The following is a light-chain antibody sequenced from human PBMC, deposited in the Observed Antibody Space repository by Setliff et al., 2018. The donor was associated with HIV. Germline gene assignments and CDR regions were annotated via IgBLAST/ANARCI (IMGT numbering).Light chain of an antibody. J-gene: IGLJ2*01. CDR2: DVN. CDR1: SNDVGRYNL. CDR3: CSYAGSSAPVV. V-gene: IGLV2-23*02. Sequence: SVLTQPASVSVSPGQAITISCTGTSNDVGRYNLVSWYQQYPGEAPKVIIYDVNKRPSGVSNRFSGSKSGNTASLTISGLQAEDEADFYCCSYAGSSAPVVFGGGTKVTVL.